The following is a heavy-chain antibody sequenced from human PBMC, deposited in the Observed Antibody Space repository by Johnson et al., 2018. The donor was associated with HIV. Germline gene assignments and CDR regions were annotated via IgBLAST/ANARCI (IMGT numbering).Heavy chain of an antibody. CDR3: ARVSSSSSFDAFDI. CDR1: GFTFDDYG. D-gene: IGHD6-6*01. CDR2: INWNGGST. V-gene: IGHV3-20*04. Sequence: VQLVESGGGVVRPGGSLRLSCEASGFTFDDYGMSWVRQAPGKGLEWVSGINWNGGSTGYADSVKGRFTISRDNSKNTLYLQMNSLRAEDTAVYYCARVSSSSSFDAFDIWGQGTMVTVSS. J-gene: IGHJ3*02.